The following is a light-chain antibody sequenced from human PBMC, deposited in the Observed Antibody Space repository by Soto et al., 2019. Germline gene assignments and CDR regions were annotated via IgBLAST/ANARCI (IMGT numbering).Light chain of an antibody. CDR1: SSNIGAPYN. J-gene: IGLJ1*01. Sequence: QSALTQPPSVSGAPGQRVTISCTGSSSNIGAPYNVHWYQQLPGTAPKLLIYGNSNRPSGVPDRFSGSKSGTSASLAITGLQAEDEADYYCQSYDSSLSGYVFGTGTNVTVL. V-gene: IGLV1-40*01. CDR3: QSYDSSLSGYV. CDR2: GNS.